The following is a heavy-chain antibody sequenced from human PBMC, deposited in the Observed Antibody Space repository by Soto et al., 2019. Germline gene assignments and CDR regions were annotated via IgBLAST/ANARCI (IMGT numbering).Heavy chain of an antibody. V-gene: IGHV4-31*03. CDR2: IYYSEST. D-gene: IGHD3-9*01. J-gene: IGHJ4*02. Sequence: PAETLSLTCTVSGGSISSGGYYWSWIRQHPGKGLEWIGYIYYSESTYYNPSLKSRVTISVDTSKNQFSLKLSSVTAADTAVYYCARGAYDILTGYSYYFDYWGQGTPVTVSS. CDR1: GGSISSGGYY. CDR3: ARGAYDILTGYSYYFDY.